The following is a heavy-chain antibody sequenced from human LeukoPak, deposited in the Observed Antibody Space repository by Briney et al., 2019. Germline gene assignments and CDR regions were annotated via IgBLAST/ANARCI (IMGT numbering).Heavy chain of an antibody. V-gene: IGHV4-31*03. CDR2: IFYSGST. D-gene: IGHD1-1*01. CDR3: AREDHYIQLERRGGVDNWFDP. J-gene: IGHJ5*02. CDR1: GDSISSSRYY. Sequence: PSETLSLTCTVSGDSISSSRYYWSWIRHHPGKGLEWIGYIFYSGSTSYNPSLKSRVTMSVDTSKNQFSLKLSSVTAADTAVYYCAREDHYIQLERRGGVDNWFDPWGQGTLVTVSS.